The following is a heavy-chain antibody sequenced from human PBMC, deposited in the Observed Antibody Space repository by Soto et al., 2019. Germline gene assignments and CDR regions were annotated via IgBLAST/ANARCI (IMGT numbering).Heavy chain of an antibody. CDR2: IYSSGST. CDR3: ARGHYYDSSGYYLYYFDY. CDR1: GDSVSSDNYY. V-gene: IGHV4-61*01. J-gene: IGHJ4*02. D-gene: IGHD3-22*01. Sequence: QVQLQESGPGLVKPSETLSLTCTVSGDSVSSDNYYWTWIRQPPGKGLEWIGYIYSSGSTKYNPSLKSRVTISLDTSSNQFSLKLSSVTAADTAVYYCARGHYYDSSGYYLYYFDYWGQGTLVTVSS.